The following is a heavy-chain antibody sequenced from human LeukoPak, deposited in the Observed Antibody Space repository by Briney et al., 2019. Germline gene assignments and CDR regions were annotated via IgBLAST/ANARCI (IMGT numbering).Heavy chain of an antibody. CDR1: GFTFSNSA. Sequence: GGSLRLSCAASGFTFSNSAMTWVRQTPGEGLEWVSAISGSGGDTVYTDSVKGRFAISRDNSKNTLYLQMNSLRAEDTAVYYCANSEKCSGGSCYLGAFDIWGQGTMVTVSS. J-gene: IGHJ3*02. CDR2: ISGSGGDT. V-gene: IGHV3-23*01. CDR3: ANSEKCSGGSCYLGAFDI. D-gene: IGHD2-15*01.